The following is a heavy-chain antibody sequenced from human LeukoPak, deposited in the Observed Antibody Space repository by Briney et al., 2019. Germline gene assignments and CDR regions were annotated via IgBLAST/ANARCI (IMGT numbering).Heavy chain of an antibody. CDR2: IYYSGST. V-gene: IGHV4-39*01. D-gene: IGHD3-16*01. CDR1: GGSISSSSYY. J-gene: IGHJ5*02. CDR3: ARHSKVSKVGGYNWFDP. Sequence: KPSETLPLTCTVSGGSISSSSYYWGWIRQPPGKGLEWIGSIYYSGSTYYNPSLKSRVTISVDTSKNQFSLKLSSVTAADTAVYYCARHSKVSKVGGYNWFDPWGQGTLVTVSS.